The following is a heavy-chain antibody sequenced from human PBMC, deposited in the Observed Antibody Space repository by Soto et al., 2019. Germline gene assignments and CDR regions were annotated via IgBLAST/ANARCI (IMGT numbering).Heavy chain of an antibody. CDR1: GASVSSDSAT. J-gene: IGHJ4*02. CDR3: ARSSPYFDY. V-gene: IGHV6-1*01. Sequence: PSQTLSLTGDISGASVSSDSATWNWIRQSPSRGLEWLGRTYYRSKWSNDYAVSVKSRITINRDTSKNQFSLQLNSVTPEDTAVYYCARSSPYFDYWGQGTMVTVSS. CDR2: TYYRSKWSN.